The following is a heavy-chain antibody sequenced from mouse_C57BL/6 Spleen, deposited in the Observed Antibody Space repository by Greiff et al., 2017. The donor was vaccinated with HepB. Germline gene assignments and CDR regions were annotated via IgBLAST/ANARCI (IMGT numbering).Heavy chain of an antibody. V-gene: IGHV1-4*01. CDR2: INPSSGYT. CDR1: GYTFTSYT. CDR3: LNYYGSSRPY. Sequence: QVHVKQSGAELARPGASVKMSCKASGYTFTSYTMHWVKQRPGQGLEWIGYINPSSGYTKYNQKFKDKATLTADKSSSTAYMRLSSLTSEDSAVYYCLNYYGSSRPYWGQGTLVTVSA. J-gene: IGHJ3*01. D-gene: IGHD1-1*01.